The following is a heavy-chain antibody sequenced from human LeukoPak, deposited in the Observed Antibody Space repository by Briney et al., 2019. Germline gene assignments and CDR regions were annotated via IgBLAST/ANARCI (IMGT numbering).Heavy chain of an antibody. CDR3: AKDLGYQLLY. CDR1: GGSITTSNW. V-gene: IGHV4-4*02. D-gene: IGHD2-2*01. Sequence: SETLSLTCAVSGGSITTSNWWSWVRQPPGKGLEWIGEIHPSGSTHYSPSLRSRVTLSMDKSKNQFSLELSSVTAADTAIYYCAKDLGYQLLYWGQGTLVTVSS. CDR2: IHPSGST. J-gene: IGHJ4*02.